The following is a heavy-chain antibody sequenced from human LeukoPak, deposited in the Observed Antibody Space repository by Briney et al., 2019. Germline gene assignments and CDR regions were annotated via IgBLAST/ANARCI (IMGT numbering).Heavy chain of an antibody. V-gene: IGHV3-7*01. D-gene: IGHD3-22*01. CDR1: GFTFSSYW. CDR2: INHNGNVN. CDR3: ARDLNLYYYDSSGYYHLYYFDY. Sequence: GGSLRLSCAASGFTFSSYWMNWARQAPGKGLEWVASINHNGNVNYYVDSVKGRFTISRDNAKNSLYLQMNSLRAEDTAVYYCARDLNLYYYDSSGYYHLYYFDYWGQGTLVTVSS. J-gene: IGHJ4*02.